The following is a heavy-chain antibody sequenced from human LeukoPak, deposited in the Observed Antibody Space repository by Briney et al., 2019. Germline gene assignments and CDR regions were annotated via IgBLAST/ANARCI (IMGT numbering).Heavy chain of an antibody. CDR1: GGSISSGGYY. CDR2: IYYSGST. V-gene: IGHV4-31*03. Sequence: SQTLSLTCNVSGGSISSGGYYWSWIRQHPGKGLEWIGYIYYSGSTYYNPSLKSRDTISVDTSKNQFSLKLSSVTAADTAVYYCARVPDGYNLYFDYWGQGTLVTVSS. D-gene: IGHD5-24*01. CDR3: ARVPDGYNLYFDY. J-gene: IGHJ4*02.